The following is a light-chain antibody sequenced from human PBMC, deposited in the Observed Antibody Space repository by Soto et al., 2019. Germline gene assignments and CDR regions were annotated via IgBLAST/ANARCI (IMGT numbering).Light chain of an antibody. V-gene: IGKV3-20*01. CDR3: QQYGSSRWT. CDR2: GAS. CDR1: QSVSSSY. J-gene: IGKJ1*01. Sequence: EIVFTQAPGTPSLSPGERAPLSCKASQSVSSSYLACDQQKPGQAPRLLIYGASSRATGIPDRFSGSGSGTDFTLTISRLEPEDFAVYYCQQYGSSRWTFGQGTKVDIK.